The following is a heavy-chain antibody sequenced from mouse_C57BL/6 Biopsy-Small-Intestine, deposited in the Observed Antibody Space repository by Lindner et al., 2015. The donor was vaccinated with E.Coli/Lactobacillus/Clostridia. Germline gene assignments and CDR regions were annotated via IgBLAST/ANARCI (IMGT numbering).Heavy chain of an antibody. CDR2: IYPGDGDS. D-gene: IGHD3-2*02. V-gene: IGHV1-82*01. CDR1: GYAFSNSW. J-gene: IGHJ2*01. Sequence: VQLQESGPELVKPGASVKISCTASGYAFSNSWMNWVRQRPGKGLEWIGRIYPGDGDSNYNGKFKVKATLTAGKSSSTAYMQLNSLTSEDSAVYFCAREDSSGYPFDYWGQGTTLTVSS. CDR3: AREDSSGYPFDY.